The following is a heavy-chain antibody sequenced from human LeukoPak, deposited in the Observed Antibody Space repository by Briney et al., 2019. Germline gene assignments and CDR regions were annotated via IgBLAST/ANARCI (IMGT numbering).Heavy chain of an antibody. J-gene: IGHJ5*02. D-gene: IGHD2-15*01. V-gene: IGHV4-39*01. CDR3: ARLDGYCSGGSCYSVSLVDP. CDR2: IYYSGST. Sequence: PSETLSRTCTVSGGSISSSNYYWGWIRQPPGKGLEWIGSIYYSGSTYYNPSLKSRVTISVDTSKNQFSLKLSSVTAADTAVYYCARLDGYCSGGSCYSVSLVDPWGQGNLVTVSS. CDR1: GGSISSSNYY.